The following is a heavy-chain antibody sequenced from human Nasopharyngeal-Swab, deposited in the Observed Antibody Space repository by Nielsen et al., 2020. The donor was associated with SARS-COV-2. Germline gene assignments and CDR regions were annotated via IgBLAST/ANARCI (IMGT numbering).Heavy chain of an antibody. CDR2: IKQDGSEK. V-gene: IGHV3-7*01. D-gene: IGHD3-10*01. CDR3: AREEITMVRGVIILDWFDP. J-gene: IGHJ5*02. Sequence: GESLKISCAASGFTFSSYWMSWVRQAPGKGLEWVANIKQDGSEKYYVDSVKGRFTISRDNAKNSLYLQVNSLRAEDTAVYYCAREEITMVRGVIILDWFDPWGQGTLVTVSS. CDR1: GFTFSSYW.